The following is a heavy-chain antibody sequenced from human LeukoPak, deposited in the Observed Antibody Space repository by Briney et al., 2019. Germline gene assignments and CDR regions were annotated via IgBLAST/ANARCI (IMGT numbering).Heavy chain of an antibody. Sequence: ASVKVSCKASEYTFTGYYMHWVRQAPGQGLEWMGWINPNSGGTNYAQKFQGRVTMTRDTSISTAYMELSRLRSDDTAVYYCARDLRYCSSTSCGYWGQGTLVTVSS. CDR2: INPNSGGT. CDR3: ARDLRYCSSTSCGY. CDR1: EYTFTGYY. J-gene: IGHJ4*02. D-gene: IGHD2-2*01. V-gene: IGHV1-2*02.